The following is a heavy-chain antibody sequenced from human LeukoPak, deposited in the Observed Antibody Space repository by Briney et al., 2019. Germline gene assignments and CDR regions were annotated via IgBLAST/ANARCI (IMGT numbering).Heavy chain of an antibody. CDR3: ALRGAYYYGMDV. D-gene: IGHD3-10*01. Sequence: ASVKVSCKASGYTFTSYVINGVRQATGQGLEWMGWMNPNSGNTGYAQKFQGRVTMTRNTSISTAYMELSSLRSEDTAVYYCALRGAYYYGMDVWGQGTTVTVSS. CDR2: MNPNSGNT. CDR1: GYTFTSYV. V-gene: IGHV1-8*01. J-gene: IGHJ6*02.